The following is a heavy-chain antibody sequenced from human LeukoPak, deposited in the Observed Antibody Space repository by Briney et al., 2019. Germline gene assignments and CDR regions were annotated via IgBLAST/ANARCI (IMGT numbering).Heavy chain of an antibody. Sequence: SETLSLTCTVSGGPISSGSYYWSWIRQPAGKGLEWIGRIYTSGSTNYNPSLKSRVTISVDTSKNQFSLKLSSVTAADTAVYYCAREAGDSGSPGDYWGQGTLVTVSS. D-gene: IGHD1-26*01. CDR3: AREAGDSGSPGDY. J-gene: IGHJ4*02. CDR2: IYTSGST. V-gene: IGHV4-61*02. CDR1: GGPISSGSYY.